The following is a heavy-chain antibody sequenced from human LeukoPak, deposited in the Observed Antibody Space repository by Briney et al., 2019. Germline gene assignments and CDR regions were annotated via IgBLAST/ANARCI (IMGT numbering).Heavy chain of an antibody. V-gene: IGHV3-49*03. CDR1: GFTFGDYA. CDR2: IRSKAYGGTT. D-gene: IGHD4-17*01. J-gene: IGHJ4*02. Sequence: GGSLRLSCTASGFTFGDYAMSWFRQAPGKGLEWVGFIRSKAYGGTTEYAASVKGRFIISRDDSKSIAYLQMNSLKTEYTAVYYCTRYGDYVPDYFDYWGQGTLVTVSS. CDR3: TRYGDYVPDYFDY.